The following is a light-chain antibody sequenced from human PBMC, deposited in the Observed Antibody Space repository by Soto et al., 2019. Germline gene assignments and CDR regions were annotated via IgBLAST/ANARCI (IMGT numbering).Light chain of an antibody. V-gene: IGLV1-44*01. Sequence: QSVLTRRPSASGTPGQRVTISCSGSNSNIGSNPVHWYQQFPGTAPKVLIYSNYQRPSGVPDRFSGSKPGTSASLAISGLQSEDEADYYCAAWDDRLSDLLFGRGTKVTVL. CDR2: SNY. CDR1: NSNIGSNP. J-gene: IGLJ2*01. CDR3: AAWDDRLSDLL.